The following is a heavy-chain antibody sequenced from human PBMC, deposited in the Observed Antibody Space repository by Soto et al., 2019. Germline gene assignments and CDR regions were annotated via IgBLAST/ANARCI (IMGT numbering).Heavy chain of an antibody. CDR1: GYTFNAYA. V-gene: IGHV1-3*01. D-gene: IGHD2-15*01. J-gene: IGHJ5*02. Sequence: QVQLVQSGTEVKKPGASVRISCKASGYTFNAYAIYWVRQAPGQSLEWMGWVNAGLGNTEYAQKFQGRVTITRDTSANTAYMDLTSLTSEDTAVYYCARGGYCSGGRCYIRFDPWGQGTLVTVSS. CDR2: VNAGLGNT. CDR3: ARGGYCSGGRCYIRFDP.